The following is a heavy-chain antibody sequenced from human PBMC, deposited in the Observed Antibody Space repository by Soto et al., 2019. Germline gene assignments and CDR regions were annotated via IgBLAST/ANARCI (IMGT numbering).Heavy chain of an antibody. V-gene: IGHV1-3*01. D-gene: IGHD3-3*01. CDR1: GYSFTTYT. CDR2: INPGNGNT. CDR3: ARDGARITIFGVVYYFDY. J-gene: IGHJ4*01. Sequence: GASVKVSCKASGYSFTTYTIHWVRQAPGQRLEWMGWINPGNGNTKYSQKFQGRVTISRDTSASTAYMELSSLRSEDTAVYFCARDGARITIFGVVYYFDYWGQGTLVTVSS.